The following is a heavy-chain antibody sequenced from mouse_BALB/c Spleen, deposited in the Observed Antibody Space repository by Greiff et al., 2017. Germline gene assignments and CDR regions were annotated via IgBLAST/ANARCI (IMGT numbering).Heavy chain of an antibody. CDR2: ISSGGSYT. Sequence: EVMLVESGGGLVKPGGSLKLSCAASGFTFSSYAMSWVRQSPEKRLEWVAEISSGGSYTYYPDTVTGRFTISRDNAKNTLYLEMSSLRSEDTAMYYCARDDGGNYWDYWGQGTSVTVSS. V-gene: IGHV5-9-4*01. D-gene: IGHD1-1*02. CDR1: GFTFSSYA. J-gene: IGHJ4*01. CDR3: ARDDGGNYWDY.